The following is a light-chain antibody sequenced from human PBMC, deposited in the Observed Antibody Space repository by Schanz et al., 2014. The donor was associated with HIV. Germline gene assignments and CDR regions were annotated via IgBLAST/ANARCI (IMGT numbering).Light chain of an antibody. CDR2: RAS. V-gene: IGKV1-5*03. CDR1: QYISSW. J-gene: IGKJ2*01. Sequence: DIQMTQSPSTLSASVGDRVTITCRASQYISSWLAWYQQKPGKAPKLLIYRASDLEIGVPSRFSGSGSGTEFTLTISSLQPGDFATYYCLQYNDDVYTFGQGTKLEIK. CDR3: LQYNDDVYT.